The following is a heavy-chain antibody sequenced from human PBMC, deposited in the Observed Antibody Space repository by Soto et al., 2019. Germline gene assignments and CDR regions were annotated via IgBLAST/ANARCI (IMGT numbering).Heavy chain of an antibody. V-gene: IGHV1-69*06. J-gene: IGHJ5*02. D-gene: IGHD3-22*01. Sequence: SVKVSFKASGGTFGSDAITWVRQAPGQGLEWVGRIIPIFGTTNYAQNLQGRVTISADKSTLTSYMELHSLTSDDTALYYCARDRTDSGYYTNWLDPWGQGTQVTVSS. CDR3: ARDRTDSGYYTNWLDP. CDR2: IIPIFGTT. CDR1: GGTFGSDA.